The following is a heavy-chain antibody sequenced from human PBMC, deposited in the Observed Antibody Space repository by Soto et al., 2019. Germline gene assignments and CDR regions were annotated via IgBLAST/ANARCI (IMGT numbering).Heavy chain of an antibody. J-gene: IGHJ5*02. CDR3: ARHGLLLWSGELLTNWFDP. CDR2: IYYSGST. V-gene: IGHV4-39*01. Sequence: PSETLSLTCTVSGGSISSSSYYWGWIRQPPGKGLEWIGSIYYSGSTYYNPSLKSRVTISVDTSKNQFSLKLSSVTAADTAVYYCARHGLLLWSGELLTNWFDPWGQGTLVTVSS. CDR1: GGSISSSSYY. D-gene: IGHD3-10*01.